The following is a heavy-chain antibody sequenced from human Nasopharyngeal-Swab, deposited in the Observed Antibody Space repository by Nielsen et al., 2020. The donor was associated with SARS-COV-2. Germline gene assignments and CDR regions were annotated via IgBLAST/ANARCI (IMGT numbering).Heavy chain of an antibody. Sequence: GESLKISCAASGFTFSSYAMSWVRQAPGKGLEWVSAISGSGGSTYYADSVKGRFTVSRDNAKNSLYLQMSSLRDEDTAVYYCVREFEATGATYLDYWGLGTLVTVSS. D-gene: IGHD1-26*01. J-gene: IGHJ4*02. CDR2: ISGSGGST. CDR1: GFTFSSYA. CDR3: VREFEATGATYLDY. V-gene: IGHV3-23*01.